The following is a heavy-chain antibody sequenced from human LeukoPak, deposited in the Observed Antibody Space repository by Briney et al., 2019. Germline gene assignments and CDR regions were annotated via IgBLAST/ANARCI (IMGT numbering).Heavy chain of an antibody. D-gene: IGHD1-14*01. V-gene: IGHV3-30*04. Sequence: GGSLRLSCAASGFTFSSYAMHWVRQAPGKGLEWVAVISYDGSNKYYADSVKGRFTISRDNSKNTLYLQMNSLRAEDTAVYYCARGRPRDYYYMDVWGKGTTVTVSS. CDR3: ARGRPRDYYYMDV. J-gene: IGHJ6*03. CDR2: ISYDGSNK. CDR1: GFTFSSYA.